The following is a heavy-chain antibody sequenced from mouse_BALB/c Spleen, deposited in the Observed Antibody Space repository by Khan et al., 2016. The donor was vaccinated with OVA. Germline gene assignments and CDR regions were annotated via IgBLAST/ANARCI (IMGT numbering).Heavy chain of an antibody. CDR1: GYTFTSYT. CDR3: VRDGAYHRNDGWFAY. J-gene: IGHJ3*01. CDR2: INPSHGYT. Sequence: QVQLKQSGAELARPGASVKMSCKASGYTFTSYTIHWIKKRPGQGLEWIGYINPSHGYTNYNQKFKDKATLTTDKSSTTAYLQLSSLNSDDSAVYNCVRDGAYHRNDGWFAYWGQGTLVTVSA. V-gene: IGHV1-4*01. D-gene: IGHD2-14*01.